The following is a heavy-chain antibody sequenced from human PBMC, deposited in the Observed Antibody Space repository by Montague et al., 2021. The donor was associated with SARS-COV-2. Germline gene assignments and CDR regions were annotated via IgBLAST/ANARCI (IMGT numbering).Heavy chain of an antibody. D-gene: IGHD2-15*01. J-gene: IGHJ3*02. CDR3: ARRARWNIVVVIGDRHAFDI. CDR2: IYYTGSP. V-gene: IGHV4-39*01. CDR1: GGSISSSSYY. Sequence: SETRSLTCTVSGGSISSSSYYWGWIRQPPGKGLEWIGSIYYTGSPYYNPSLKSRVTISVDTSKNQFSLNLSSVTAADTAVYYCARRARWNIVVVIGDRHAFDIWGHGTMVTVSS.